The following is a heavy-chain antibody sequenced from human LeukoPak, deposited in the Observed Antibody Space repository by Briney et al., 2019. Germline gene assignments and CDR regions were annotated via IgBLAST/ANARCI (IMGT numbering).Heavy chain of an antibody. Sequence: SETLSLTCAVYGGSFSGYYWSWIRQPPGKGLEWIGEINHNGNTNYNPSLKSRVTISVDTSKNQFSLNLSSVTAADTAVFYCARQSYHETSGYYHSDAFDIWGQGTMVTVSS. CDR2: INHNGNT. CDR3: ARQSYHETSGYYHSDAFDI. CDR1: GGSFSGYY. D-gene: IGHD3-22*01. J-gene: IGHJ3*02. V-gene: IGHV4-34*01.